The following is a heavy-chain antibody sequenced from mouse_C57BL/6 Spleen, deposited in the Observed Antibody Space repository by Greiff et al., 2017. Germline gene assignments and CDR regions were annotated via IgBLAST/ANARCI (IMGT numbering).Heavy chain of an antibody. V-gene: IGHV2-5*01. CDR2: IWRGGST. CDR1: GFSLTSYG. Sequence: VKLVESGPGLVQPSQSLSITCTVSGFSLTSYGVHWVRQSPGKGLEWLGVIWRGGSTDYNAAFMSRLSITKDNSKSQVFFKMNSLQADDTAIYYCAKVYYYGSSYIFDVWGTGTTVTVSS. CDR3: AKVYYYGSSYIFDV. D-gene: IGHD1-1*01. J-gene: IGHJ1*03.